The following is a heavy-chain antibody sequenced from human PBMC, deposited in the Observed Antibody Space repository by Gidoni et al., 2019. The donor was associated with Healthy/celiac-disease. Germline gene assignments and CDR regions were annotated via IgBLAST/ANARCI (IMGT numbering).Heavy chain of an antibody. CDR3: TITDNYDILTGSFDY. D-gene: IGHD3-9*01. Sequence: EVQLVESGGGLVQPGGSLKLSCAASGFTFRGSAMHWVRQASGKGLEWVGRIRSKANSYATAYAASVKGRFTISRDDSKNTAYLQMNSLKTEDTAVYYCTITDNYDILTGSFDYWGQGTLVTVSS. V-gene: IGHV3-73*01. CDR2: IRSKANSYAT. J-gene: IGHJ4*02. CDR1: GFTFRGSA.